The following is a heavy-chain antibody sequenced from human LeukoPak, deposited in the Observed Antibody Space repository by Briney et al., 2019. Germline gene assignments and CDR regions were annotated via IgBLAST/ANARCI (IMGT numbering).Heavy chain of an antibody. Sequence: ASVKVSCKASGYTFTGYYMHWVRQAPGQGLEWMGWINPSSGGKNYAQKFQGRVTMTRDTSISTAYMELSRLRSDDTAVYYCARDLLMVRGVLDYWGQGTLVTVSS. D-gene: IGHD3-10*01. CDR1: GYTFTGYY. CDR2: INPSSGGK. CDR3: ARDLLMVRGVLDY. J-gene: IGHJ4*02. V-gene: IGHV1-2*02.